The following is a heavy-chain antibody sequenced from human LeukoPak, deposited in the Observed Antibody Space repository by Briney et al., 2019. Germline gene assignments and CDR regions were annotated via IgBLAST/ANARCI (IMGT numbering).Heavy chain of an antibody. D-gene: IGHD2-2*01. CDR1: GFTLSSFW. CDR3: ARSSSTSCFY. Sequence: GGSLRLSCAASGFTLSSFWMHWVRQAPGKGLVWVSRINGDGSSTSYADSVKGRFTVSRDNAKNTLYLQMNSLRAEDTAVYYCARSSSTSCFYWGQGTLVTVSS. V-gene: IGHV3-74*01. J-gene: IGHJ4*02. CDR2: INGDGSST.